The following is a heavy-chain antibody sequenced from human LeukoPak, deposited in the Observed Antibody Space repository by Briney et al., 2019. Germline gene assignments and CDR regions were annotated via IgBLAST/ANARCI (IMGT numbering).Heavy chain of an antibody. CDR2: IYHSGST. CDR3: ARVRQTLVDV. CDR1: GGSISSSNW. J-gene: IGHJ6*04. D-gene: IGHD6-13*01. V-gene: IGHV4-4*02. Sequence: PSETLSHTCAVSGGSISSSNWWSWVRQPPGKGLEWIGEIYHSGSTNYNPSLRRRVTLSVDKSKNQLSLKLSSVTAADTAVYYCARVRQTLVDVWGKGTTVTISS.